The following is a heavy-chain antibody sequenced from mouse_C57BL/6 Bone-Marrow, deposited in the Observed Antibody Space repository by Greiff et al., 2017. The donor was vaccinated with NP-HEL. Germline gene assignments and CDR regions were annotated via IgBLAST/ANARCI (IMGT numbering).Heavy chain of an antibody. D-gene: IGHD1-1*02. J-gene: IGHJ1*03. V-gene: IGHV5-17*01. CDR2: ISSGSSTI. CDR1: GFTFSDYG. Sequence: EVKLVESGGGLVKPGGSLKLSCAASGFTFSDYGMHWVRQAPEKGLAWVAYISSGSSTIYYVDTVKGRFTISRDNAKNTLFLQMTSLRSEDTAMYYCARPMDWYFDVWGTGTTVTVSS. CDR3: ARPMDWYFDV.